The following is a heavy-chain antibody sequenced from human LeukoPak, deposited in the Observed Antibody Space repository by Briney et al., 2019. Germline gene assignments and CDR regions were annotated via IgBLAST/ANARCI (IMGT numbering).Heavy chain of an antibody. Sequence: GESLKISCKGSGYSFTSYWIGWVRQMPGKGLEGMGIIYPGDSDTRYSPSFQGQVTISADKSISTAYLQWSSLKASDTAMYYCARISYYYDSSGYYYSYYFDYWGQGTLVTVSS. CDR1: GYSFTSYW. CDR3: ARISYYYDSSGYYYSYYFDY. V-gene: IGHV5-51*01. J-gene: IGHJ4*02. CDR2: IYPGDSDT. D-gene: IGHD3-22*01.